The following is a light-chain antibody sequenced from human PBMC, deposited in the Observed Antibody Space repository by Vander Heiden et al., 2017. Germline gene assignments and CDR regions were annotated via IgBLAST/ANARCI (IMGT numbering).Light chain of an antibody. CDR3: SAWDSSLSAVV. V-gene: IGLV10-54*04. CDR1: SKNVGNQG. CDR2: TNN. J-gene: IGLJ2*01. Sequence: QAGLTQPPPVSKGLRQTATLTCTGNSKNVGNQGAAWLQQHQGHPPKLLSYTNNNRPSGISERFSAFRSGNTASLTITGLQPEDEADYYCSAWDSSLSAVVFGGGTKLTVL.